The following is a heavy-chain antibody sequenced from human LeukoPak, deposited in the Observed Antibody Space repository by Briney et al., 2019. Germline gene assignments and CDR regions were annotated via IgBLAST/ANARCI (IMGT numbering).Heavy chain of an antibody. D-gene: IGHD3-3*02. CDR1: GFTFSSYS. Sequence: GSLRLSCAASGFTFSSYSMNWIRQPPGKGLEWIGEINNSGSTNYDPSLKSRVTISRDTSKNQFSLKLSSVTAADTAVYYCARGRAFFDWGQGTLVTVSS. CDR3: ARGRAFFD. V-gene: IGHV4-34*01. CDR2: INNSGST. J-gene: IGHJ4*02.